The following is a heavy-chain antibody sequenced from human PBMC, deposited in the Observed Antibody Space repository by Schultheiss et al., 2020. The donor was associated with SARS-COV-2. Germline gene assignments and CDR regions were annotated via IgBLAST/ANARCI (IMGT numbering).Heavy chain of an antibody. CDR2: IYYSGSI. CDR1: GYSISSSNW. CDR3: ARGWFPEATSFAFDS. Sequence: SQTLSLTCAVSGYSISSSNWWGWIRQPPGKGLEWIGYIYYSGSIYYNPSLKSRVTMSVDTSKNQFSLKLSSVTAVDTAIYYCARGWFPEATSFAFDSWGRGTLVTVSS. J-gene: IGHJ4*02. D-gene: IGHD1-26*01. V-gene: IGHV4-28*02.